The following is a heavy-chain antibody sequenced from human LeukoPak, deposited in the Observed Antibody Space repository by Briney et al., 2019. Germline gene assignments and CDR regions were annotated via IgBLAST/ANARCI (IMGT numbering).Heavy chain of an antibody. V-gene: IGHV3-23*01. CDR2: ISGSGGST. D-gene: IGHD3-16*01. J-gene: IGHJ4*02. CDR1: GFTFSSYA. Sequence: GGSLRLSCAASGFTFSSYAMSWVRQAPGKGLEWVSAISGSGGSTYYADSVKGRFTISRDNSRNTLYLQMNSLRAEDTAVYYCYVWGSYFDYWGQGTLVTVSS. CDR3: YVWGSYFDY.